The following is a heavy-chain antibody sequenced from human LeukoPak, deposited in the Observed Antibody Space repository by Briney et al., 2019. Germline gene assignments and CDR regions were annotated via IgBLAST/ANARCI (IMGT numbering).Heavy chain of an antibody. CDR1: GASITSGRYY. CDR3: AAGGDDAKAGY. J-gene: IGHJ4*02. Sequence: SETLSLTCSVYGASITSGRYYGGWMRQAPGKGLEWIGTIHYSGTPTFYNPSLESRVSLFSDTSRNDLSLRLRSVTAADTAVYYCAAGGDDAKAGYWGQGALVTVSS. V-gene: IGHV4-39*02. D-gene: IGHD3-16*01. CDR2: IHYSGTPT.